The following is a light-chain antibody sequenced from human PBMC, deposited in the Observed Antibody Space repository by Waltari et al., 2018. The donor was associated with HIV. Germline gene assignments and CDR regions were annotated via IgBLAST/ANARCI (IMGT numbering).Light chain of an antibody. CDR1: QTISSY. CDR3: QQSYSTPLT. V-gene: IGKV1-39*01. CDR2: AAS. J-gene: IGKJ4*01. Sequence: DTLLTHSPPSLSASVVHRVTITCRASQTISSYLSWYHQKPGKAPKLLIYAASSLQSGVPSRFSGSGSGTDFTLTISNLQPEDSATYYCQQSYSTPLTFGGGTKVEIK.